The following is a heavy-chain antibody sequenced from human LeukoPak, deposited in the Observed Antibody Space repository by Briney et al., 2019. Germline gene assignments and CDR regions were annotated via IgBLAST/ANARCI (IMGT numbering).Heavy chain of an antibody. CDR3: ARVVVVPAAPGVLGAFDI. CDR1: GGSISSGSYY. CDR2: IYTSGST. J-gene: IGHJ3*02. Sequence: SETLSLTCTVSGGSISSGSYYWSWIRQPAGKGLEWIGRIYTSGSTNYNPSLKSRVTISVDTSKNQFSLKLSSVTAADTAVYHCARVVVVPAAPGVLGAFDIWGQGTMVTVSS. D-gene: IGHD2-2*01. V-gene: IGHV4-61*02.